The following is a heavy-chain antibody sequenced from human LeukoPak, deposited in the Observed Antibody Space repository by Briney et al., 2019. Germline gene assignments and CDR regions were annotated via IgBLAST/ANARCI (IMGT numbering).Heavy chain of an antibody. CDR3: ASDVDIVATDWVAY. V-gene: IGHV1-69*04. CDR1: GGTFSSYA. CDR2: IIPILGIA. Sequence: SVNVSCKASGGTFSSYAISWVRQAPGQGLEWMGRIIPILGIANYAQKFQGRVTITADKSTSTAYMELSSLRSEDTAVYYCASDVDIVATDWVAYWGQGTLATVSS. D-gene: IGHD5-12*01. J-gene: IGHJ4*02.